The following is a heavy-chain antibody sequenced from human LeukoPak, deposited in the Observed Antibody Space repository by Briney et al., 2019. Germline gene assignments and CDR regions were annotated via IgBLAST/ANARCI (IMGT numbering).Heavy chain of an antibody. CDR3: VNLPGGGY. D-gene: IGHD7-27*01. Sequence: GGSLRLSCAASGLTVSSNYMTWIRQAPRKGLEGVSIIYSGGNTYYADSVRGRFAISRDNSKNTVYLQMNSLRAEDTAVYYCVNLPGGGYWGQGTLVTVSS. V-gene: IGHV3-66*02. J-gene: IGHJ4*02. CDR1: GLTVSSNY. CDR2: IYSGGNT.